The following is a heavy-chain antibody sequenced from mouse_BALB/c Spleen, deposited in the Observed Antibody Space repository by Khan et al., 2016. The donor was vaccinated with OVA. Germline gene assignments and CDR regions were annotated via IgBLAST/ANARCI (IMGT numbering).Heavy chain of an antibody. J-gene: IGHJ4*01. D-gene: IGHD1-1*01. V-gene: IGHV2-3*01. CDR2: IWGDGST. CDR1: GFSLTSYG. CDR3: VSFYYGGSFYAMDY. Sequence: QVQLKESGPGLVAPSQSLSITCTFSGFSLTSYGVSWVRQPQGKGLEWLGVIWGDGSTNYHSDLKSRLSISKDDSKSQVFLKLNSLQTDDTATYXGVSFYYGGSFYAMDYWGQGTSVTVSS.